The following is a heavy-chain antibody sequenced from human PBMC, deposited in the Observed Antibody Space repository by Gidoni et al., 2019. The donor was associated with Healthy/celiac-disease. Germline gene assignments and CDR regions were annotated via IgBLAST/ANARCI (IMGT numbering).Heavy chain of an antibody. Sequence: EVQLLESGGGLVQPGGSLRLSCAASGFTFSSYDMCWVRQAPGKGLGWVSAISGSGGSTYYADSVKGRFTISRDNSKNTLYLQMNSLRAEDTAVYYCAKDGTIFSPLIDYWGQGTLVTVSS. CDR3: AKDGTIFSPLIDY. V-gene: IGHV3-23*01. J-gene: IGHJ4*02. CDR2: ISGSGGST. D-gene: IGHD3-9*01. CDR1: GFTFSSYD.